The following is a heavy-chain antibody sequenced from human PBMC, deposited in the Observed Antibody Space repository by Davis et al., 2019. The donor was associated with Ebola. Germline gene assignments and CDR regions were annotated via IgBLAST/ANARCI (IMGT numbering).Heavy chain of an antibody. CDR1: GYSISSGYY. CDR2: IYHSGST. J-gene: IGHJ6*04. Sequence: SETLSLTCTVSGYSISSGYYWGWIRQPPGKGLEWIGSIYHSGSTYYNPSLKSRVTISVDTSKNQFSLKLSSVTAADTAVYYCARGGFSTYSSGQGAYWYYYYGMDVWGKGTTVTVSS. D-gene: IGHD6-19*01. CDR3: ARGGFSTYSSGQGAYWYYYYGMDV. V-gene: IGHV4-38-2*02.